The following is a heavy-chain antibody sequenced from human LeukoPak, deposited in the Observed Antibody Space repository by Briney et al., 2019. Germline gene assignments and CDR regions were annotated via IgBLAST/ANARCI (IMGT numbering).Heavy chain of an antibody. J-gene: IGHJ6*03. CDR3: ARVDTVNYYYYMDV. D-gene: IGHD5-18*01. CDR2: INPNRGGT. V-gene: IGHV1-2*02. Sequence: VASVKVSCKASGYTFTGYYMHWVRQAPEQGLEWMGWINPNRGGTNYAQKFQGRVTMTTDTSTSTVYMELSSLMSDDTAVYYCARVDTVNYYYYMDVWGKGTPVTVSS. CDR1: GYTFTGYY.